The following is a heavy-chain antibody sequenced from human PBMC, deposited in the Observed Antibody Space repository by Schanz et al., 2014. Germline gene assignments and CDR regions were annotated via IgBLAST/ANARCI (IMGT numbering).Heavy chain of an antibody. CDR2: ISSTGGST. V-gene: IGHV3-23*04. CDR1: GCTFSNYA. Sequence: VQLVESGGGVVQPGRSLRLSCAVSGCTFSNYAMTWVRQAPGKGLEWVSAISSTGGSTYYADSVKGRFTISRDNSKNTLSLLVNSLRGEDTATYYCARDEGRDGYNLAFDVWGQGTLVTVSS. CDR3: ARDEGRDGYNLAFDV. D-gene: IGHD5-12*01. J-gene: IGHJ3*01.